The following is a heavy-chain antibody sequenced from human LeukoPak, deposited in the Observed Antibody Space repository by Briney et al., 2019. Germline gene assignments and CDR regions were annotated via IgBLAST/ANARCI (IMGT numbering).Heavy chain of an antibody. J-gene: IGHJ5*02. V-gene: IGHV3-30*02. CDR1: GFTFSSSG. CDR3: AKDTTPPKVGFDP. D-gene: IGHD1-14*01. Sequence: PGGSPRLSCAASGFTFSSSGMHWVRQAPGKGLEWVAFIRYDGSNKYYADSVKGRFTISRDNSKNTLHLQMNSLRAEDTAVYYCAKDTTPPKVGFDPWGQGTLVTVSS. CDR2: IRYDGSNK.